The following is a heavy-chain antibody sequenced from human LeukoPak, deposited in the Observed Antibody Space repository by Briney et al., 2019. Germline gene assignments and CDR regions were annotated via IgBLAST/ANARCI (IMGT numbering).Heavy chain of an antibody. CDR1: GFTFSSYW. D-gene: IGHD4-17*01. CDR3: AREGYGDMTRTFDY. V-gene: IGHV3-7*01. CDR2: IKQDGSEK. Sequence: GGSLRLSRAASGFTFSSYWMSWVRQAPGKGLEWVANIKQDGSEKYYVDSVKGRFTISRDNAKNSLYLQMNSLRAEDTAVYYCAREGYGDMTRTFDYWGQGTLVTVSS. J-gene: IGHJ4*02.